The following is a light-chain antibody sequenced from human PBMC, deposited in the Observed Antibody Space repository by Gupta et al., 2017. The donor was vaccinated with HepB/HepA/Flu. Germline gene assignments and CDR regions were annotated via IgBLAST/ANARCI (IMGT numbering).Light chain of an antibody. CDR2: DDT. V-gene: IGLV2-14*03. Sequence: QSALTQPASVSGSPGQSITISCTGTSSDVGTYNSVSWYQQYPGKAPKLLISDDTNRPSGLPHRFSGSKSGNTASLTISGLQAEDEAEYYCSSFTGTNTLVVFGGGTKLTVL. CDR3: SSFTGTNTLVV. CDR1: SSDVGTYNS. J-gene: IGLJ2*01.